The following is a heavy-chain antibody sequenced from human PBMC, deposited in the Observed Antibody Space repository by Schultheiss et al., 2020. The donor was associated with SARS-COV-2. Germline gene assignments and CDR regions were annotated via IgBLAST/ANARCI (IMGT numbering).Heavy chain of an antibody. D-gene: IGHD6-6*01. J-gene: IGHJ6*02. Sequence: GESLKISCKGSGYSFTSYWIGWVRQMPGKGLEWMGIIYPGDSDTRYSPSFQGQVTISADKSISTAYLQWSSLKASDTAMYYCARDLYHSSSSHYYYYGMDVWGQGTTVTVSS. CDR1: GYSFTSYW. CDR2: IYPGDSDT. V-gene: IGHV5-51*01. CDR3: ARDLYHSSSSHYYYYGMDV.